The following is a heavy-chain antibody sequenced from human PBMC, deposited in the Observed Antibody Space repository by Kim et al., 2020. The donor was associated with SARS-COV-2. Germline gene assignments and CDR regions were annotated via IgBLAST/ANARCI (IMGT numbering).Heavy chain of an antibody. CDR3: AAPYYYGSGSYIWDDAFDI. Sequence: SVKVSCKASGFTFTSSAVQWVRQARGQRLEWIGWIVVGSGNTNYAQKFQERVTITRDMSTSTAYMELSSLRSEDTAVYYCAAPYYYGSGSYIWDDAFDIWGQGTMVTVSS. V-gene: IGHV1-58*01. CDR2: IVVGSGNT. J-gene: IGHJ3*02. CDR1: GFTFTSSA. D-gene: IGHD3-10*01.